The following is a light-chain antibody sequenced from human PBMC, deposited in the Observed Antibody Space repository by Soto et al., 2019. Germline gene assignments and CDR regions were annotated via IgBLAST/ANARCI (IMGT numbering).Light chain of an antibody. V-gene: IGLV2-23*01. CDR3: CSYAGNSDVV. CDR1: SANVGTYNL. CDR2: DGS. J-gene: IGLJ2*01. Sequence: QSALTQPASVSGSPGQSITISCTGTSANVGTYNLVSWYQQHPGKAPKLIIYDGSKRPSGVSTRFSGSKSGNTASLTISGFQAEDEADYHCCSYAGNSDVVFAGGPKLTVL.